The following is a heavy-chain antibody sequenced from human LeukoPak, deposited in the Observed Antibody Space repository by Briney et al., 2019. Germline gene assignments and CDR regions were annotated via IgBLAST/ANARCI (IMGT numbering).Heavy chain of an antibody. Sequence: ASVKVSCKASGYTFTNYDINWVRQATGQGLEWMGWMNPNSGNTGYAQKFQGRVTITGNTSITTAYLELSSLRSEDTAVYYCARGSDILTGYYRSLFGYWGQGTLVTVSS. CDR2: MNPNSGNT. CDR3: ARGSDILTGYYRSLFGY. V-gene: IGHV1-8*03. J-gene: IGHJ4*02. CDR1: GYTFTNYD. D-gene: IGHD3-9*01.